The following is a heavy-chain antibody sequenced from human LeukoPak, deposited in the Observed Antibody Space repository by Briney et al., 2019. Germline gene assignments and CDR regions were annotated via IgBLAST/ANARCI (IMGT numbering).Heavy chain of an antibody. D-gene: IGHD1-1*01. CDR2: ISYDGSNK. CDR3: AKDRNDVAYYYYGMDV. V-gene: IGHV3-30*18. CDR1: GFTFSSYG. J-gene: IGHJ6*02. Sequence: GGSLRLSCAASGFTFSSYGMHWVRQAPGKGPEWVAVISYDGSNKYYADSVKGRFTISRDNSKNTLYLQMNSLRAEDTAVYYCAKDRNDVAYYYYGMDVWGQGTTVTVSS.